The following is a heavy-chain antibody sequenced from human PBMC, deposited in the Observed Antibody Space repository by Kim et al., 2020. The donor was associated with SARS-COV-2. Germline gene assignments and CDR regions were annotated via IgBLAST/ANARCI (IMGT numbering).Heavy chain of an antibody. CDR1: GYTFTSYA. J-gene: IGHJ3*02. CDR3: ARGDWDTIFGVVIRYDAFDI. D-gene: IGHD3-3*01. Sequence: ASVKVSCKASGYTFTSYAMNWVRQAPGQGLKWMGWINTNTGNPTYAQGFTGRFVFSLDTSVSTAYLQISSLKAEDTAVYYCARGDWDTIFGVVIRYDAFDIWGQGTMVTVSS. CDR2: INTNTGNP. V-gene: IGHV7-4-1*02.